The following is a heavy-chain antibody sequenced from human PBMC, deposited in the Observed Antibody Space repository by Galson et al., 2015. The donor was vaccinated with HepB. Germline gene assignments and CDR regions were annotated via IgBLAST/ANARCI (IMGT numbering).Heavy chain of an antibody. CDR2: ISSSSSYI. D-gene: IGHD2-2*03. CDR3: ARDMSMDIVVVPAASPNYYYYGMDV. CDR1: GFTFSSYS. V-gene: IGHV3-21*01. J-gene: IGHJ6*02. Sequence: PRLSCAASGFTFSSYSMNWVRQAPGKGLEWVSSISSSSSYIYYADSVKGRFTISRDNAKNSLYLQMNSLRAEDTAVYYCARDMSMDIVVVPAASPNYYYYGMDVWGQGTTVTVSS.